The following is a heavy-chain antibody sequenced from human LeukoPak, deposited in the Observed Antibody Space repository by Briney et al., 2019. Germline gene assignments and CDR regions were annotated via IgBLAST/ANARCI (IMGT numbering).Heavy chain of an antibody. Sequence: GGSLRLSCAASGFTFDDYAMHWVRQAPVKGLEWVSGISWNSGSIGYADSVKGRFTISRDNAKNSLYLQMNSLRAEDTALYYCSKELRYSDGFLGVLDYWGQGTLVAVSS. CDR1: GFTFDDYA. D-gene: IGHD5-18*01. J-gene: IGHJ4*02. V-gene: IGHV3-9*01. CDR2: ISWNSGSI. CDR3: SKELRYSDGFLGVLDY.